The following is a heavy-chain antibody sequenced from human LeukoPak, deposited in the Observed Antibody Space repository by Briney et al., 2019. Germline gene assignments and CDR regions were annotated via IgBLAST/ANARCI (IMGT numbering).Heavy chain of an antibody. V-gene: IGHV4-59*01. CDR1: GGSISSYY. CDR2: IYYSGGT. CDR3: ARVSWSGYYNYYYGMDV. Sequence: SETLSLTCTVSGGSISSYYWSWIRQPPGKGLEWIGYIYYSGGTNYNPSLKSRVTISVDTSKNQFSLKLSSVTAADTAVYYCARVSWSGYYNYYYGMDVWGQGTTVTVSS. D-gene: IGHD3-3*01. J-gene: IGHJ6*02.